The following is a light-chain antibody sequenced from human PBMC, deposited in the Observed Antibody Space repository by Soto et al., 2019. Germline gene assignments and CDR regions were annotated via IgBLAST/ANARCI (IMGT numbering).Light chain of an antibody. V-gene: IGLV1-51*01. CDR1: SSNIGGNS. CDR3: GSWDSSLSAYV. Sequence: QSALTQPPSVSAAPGQMVTISCSGSSSNIGGNSVSWYQQLPGTAPKLLIYDDNKRPSGIPDRFSGSKSGTSATLGITGFQTGDEADYYCGSWDSSLSAYVFGTGTKVTVL. CDR2: DDN. J-gene: IGLJ1*01.